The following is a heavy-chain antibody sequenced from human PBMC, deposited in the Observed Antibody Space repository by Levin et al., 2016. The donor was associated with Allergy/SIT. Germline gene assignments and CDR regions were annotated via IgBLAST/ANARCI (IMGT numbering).Heavy chain of an antibody. J-gene: IGHJ4*02. D-gene: IGHD3-3*01. CDR3: ARAPEYDFWSGYYSPPNFDY. CDR2: ISAYNGNT. Sequence: ASVKVSCKASGYTFYQLRYQLGAQAPGQGLEWMGWISAYNGNTNYAQKLQGRVTMTTDTSTSTAYMELRSLRSDDTAVYYCARAPEYDFWSGYYSPPNFDYWGQGTLVTVSS. V-gene: IGHV1-18*04. CDR1: GYTFYQLR.